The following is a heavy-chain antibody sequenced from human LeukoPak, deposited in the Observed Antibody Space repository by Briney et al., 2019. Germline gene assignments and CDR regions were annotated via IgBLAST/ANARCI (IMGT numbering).Heavy chain of an antibody. J-gene: IGHJ4*02. CDR3: ARGTKYYDFWSGYLPPYFDY. Sequence: SETLSLTCAVYGGSFSGYYWSWICQPPGKGLEWIGEINHSGSTNYNPSLKSRVTISVDTSKNQFSLKLSSVTAADTAVYYCARGTKYYDFWSGYLPPYFDYWGQGTLVTVSS. D-gene: IGHD3-3*01. CDR2: INHSGST. CDR1: GGSFSGYY. V-gene: IGHV4-34*01.